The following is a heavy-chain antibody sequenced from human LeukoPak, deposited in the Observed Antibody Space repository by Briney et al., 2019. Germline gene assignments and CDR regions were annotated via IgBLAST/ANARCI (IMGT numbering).Heavy chain of an antibody. Sequence: SGGSLRLSCAASGFTFSSYGMSWVRQAPGKGLEWVSAISGSGGSTYYADSVKGRFTISRDNSKNTLSLQMNSLRAEDTAVYYCATAYDSSGYYTFNPPVDYWGQGTLVTVSS. CDR1: GFTFSSYG. V-gene: IGHV3-23*01. CDR2: ISGSGGST. J-gene: IGHJ4*02. D-gene: IGHD3-22*01. CDR3: ATAYDSSGYYTFNPPVDY.